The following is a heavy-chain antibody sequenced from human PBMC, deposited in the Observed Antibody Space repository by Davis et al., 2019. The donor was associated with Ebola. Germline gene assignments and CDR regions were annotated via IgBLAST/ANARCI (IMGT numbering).Heavy chain of an antibody. J-gene: IGHJ5*02. CDR1: GGSFSGYY. V-gene: IGHV4-59*01. CDR3: ARGGVEPNWFDP. Sequence: PTETLSLTCAVYGGSFSGYYWSWIRQPPGKGLEWIGYIYYSGSTNYPPSLKSRVTISVDTSKNQFALKLSSVTAADTAVYYCARGGVEPNWFDPWGQGTLVTVSS. CDR2: IYYSGST. D-gene: IGHD3-10*01.